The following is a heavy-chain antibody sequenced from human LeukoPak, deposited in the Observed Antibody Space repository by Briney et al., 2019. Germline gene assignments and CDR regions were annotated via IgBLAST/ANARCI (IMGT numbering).Heavy chain of an antibody. Sequence: PSETLSLTCTVSRGSIGGYHWSWIRQPPGMGLEWIGYIYYSGRTSYNPSLKSRVTISVDTSKNQFSLKLTSVTAADTAVYYCARTTEGGYTYGYFYYYYMDVWGKGTTVTISS. V-gene: IGHV4-59*01. J-gene: IGHJ6*03. CDR3: ARTTEGGYTYGYFYYYYMDV. D-gene: IGHD5-18*01. CDR1: RGSIGGYH. CDR2: IYYSGRT.